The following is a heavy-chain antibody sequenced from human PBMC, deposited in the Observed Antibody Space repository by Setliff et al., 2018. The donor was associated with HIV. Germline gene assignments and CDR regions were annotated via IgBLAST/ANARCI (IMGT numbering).Heavy chain of an antibody. J-gene: IGHJ4*02. Sequence: GGSLRLSCAASGFTFSTYTMNWVRQAPGRGLEWVSSISGNGNYLYYADSVKGRFTISRDNAKNSLYLQMNSLRAEDTAVYYCARDTNSYGPSDNWGQGTLVTVSS. D-gene: IGHD5-18*01. V-gene: IGHV3-21*01. CDR1: GFTFSTYT. CDR2: ISGNGNYL. CDR3: ARDTNSYGPSDN.